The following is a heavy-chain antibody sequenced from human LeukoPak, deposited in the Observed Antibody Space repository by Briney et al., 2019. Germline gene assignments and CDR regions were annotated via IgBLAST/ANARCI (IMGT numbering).Heavy chain of an antibody. CDR2: ISSSSSTI. Sequence: GGSLRLSCAASGFTFSSYSMNWVRQAPGKGLEWVSYISSSSSTIYYADSVKGRFTISRDNAKNSLYLQMNSLRAEDTAVYYCAHFKWSGCSYGSEFDYWGQGTLVTVSS. CDR1: GFTFSSYS. V-gene: IGHV3-48*01. D-gene: IGHD5-18*01. J-gene: IGHJ4*02. CDR3: AHFKWSGCSYGSEFDY.